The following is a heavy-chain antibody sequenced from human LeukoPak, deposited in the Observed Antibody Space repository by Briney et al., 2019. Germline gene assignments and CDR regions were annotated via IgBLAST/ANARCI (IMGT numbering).Heavy chain of an antibody. CDR3: ATQDIVATINAFDI. Sequence: GESLQISCQGSGYSFTTYWIGWVRQMPGKGLEWMGIIYPGDSDTRYSPSFQGQVTISADKSVSTAYLQWSSLKASDTAMYYCATQDIVATINAFDIWAHGTMVTVSS. CDR2: IYPGDSDT. V-gene: IGHV5-51*01. CDR1: GYSFTTYW. J-gene: IGHJ3*02. D-gene: IGHD5-12*01.